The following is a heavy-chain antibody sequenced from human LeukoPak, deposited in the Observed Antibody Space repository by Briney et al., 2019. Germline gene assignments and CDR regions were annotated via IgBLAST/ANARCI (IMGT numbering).Heavy chain of an antibody. CDR3: AELGITMIGGV. J-gene: IGHJ6*04. Sequence: PGGSLRLSCAASGFNFTEYAMSWARQGPGKGLEWVASISNSGTKTYLAESVRGRFTISRDNAKNSLYLQMNSVRAEDTAVYYCAELGITMIGGVWGKGTTVTISS. CDR2: ISNSGTKT. D-gene: IGHD3-10*02. V-gene: IGHV3-23*05. CDR1: GFNFTEYA.